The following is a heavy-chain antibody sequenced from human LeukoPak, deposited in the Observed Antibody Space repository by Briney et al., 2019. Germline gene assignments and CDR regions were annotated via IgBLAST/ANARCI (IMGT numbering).Heavy chain of an antibody. D-gene: IGHD4-17*01. V-gene: IGHV4-39*07. CDR1: GGSISSGGYY. CDR2: INHSGTT. J-gene: IGHJ4*02. CDR3: ARGDYARAFDY. Sequence: SETLSLTCTVSGGSISSGGYYWSWIRQPPGKGLEWIGEINHSGTTNYNPSLKSRVTISVDTSKNQFSLKLSSVTAADTAVHYCARGDYARAFDYWGQGTLVTVSS.